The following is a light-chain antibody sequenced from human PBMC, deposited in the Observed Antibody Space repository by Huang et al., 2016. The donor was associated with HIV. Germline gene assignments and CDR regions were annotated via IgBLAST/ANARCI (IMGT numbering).Light chain of an antibody. CDR2: DAS. CDR1: QSIDSY. Sequence: DIKMTQSPSTLSASVGDRVTITCRASQSIDSYLAWYQQKPGKAPKLLIYDASSLDCGVPSRFSGSGSGTEFTLTISSLQPDNFATYYCQQYHSYPATFGQGTKVEIK. CDR3: QQYHSYPAT. V-gene: IGKV1-5*01. J-gene: IGKJ1*01.